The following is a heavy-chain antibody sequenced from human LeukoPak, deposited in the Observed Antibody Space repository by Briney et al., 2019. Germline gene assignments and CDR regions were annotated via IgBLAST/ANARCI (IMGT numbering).Heavy chain of an antibody. V-gene: IGHV3-20*04. CDR3: ARDWFTRLGYLSPDRAFDY. CDR2: INWNGGST. D-gene: IGHD3-16*02. CDR1: GFTFDDYT. J-gene: IGHJ4*02. Sequence: GGSLRLSCAASGFTFDDYTMSWVRQAPGKGLEWVSGINWNGGSTGYVGSVKGRFTISRDNAKNTLYLQMNSLRAEDTAFYYCARDWFTRLGYLSPDRAFDYWGQGTLVTVSS.